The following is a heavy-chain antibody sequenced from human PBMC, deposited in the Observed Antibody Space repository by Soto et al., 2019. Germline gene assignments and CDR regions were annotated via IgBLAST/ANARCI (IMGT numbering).Heavy chain of an antibody. CDR2: IWYDGSNK. D-gene: IGHD2-2*01. J-gene: IGHJ4*02. Sequence: GGSLRLSCAASGFTFSSYGMHWVRQAPGKGLEWVAVIWYDGSNKYYADSVKGRFTISRDNSKNTLYLQMNSLRAEDTAVYYCARGDIVVVPAAMYLDYWGQGTLVTVSS. CDR1: GFTFSSYG. V-gene: IGHV3-33*01. CDR3: ARGDIVVVPAAMYLDY.